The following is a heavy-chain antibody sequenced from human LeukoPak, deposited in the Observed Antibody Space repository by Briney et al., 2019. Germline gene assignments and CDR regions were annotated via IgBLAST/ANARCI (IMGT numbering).Heavy chain of an antibody. J-gene: IGHJ4*02. CDR1: GFTFSSYG. CDR3: AKAPRRDRYYFDY. D-gene: IGHD2-21*02. CDR2: ISYDGSNK. Sequence: GRSLRLSCAASGFTFSSYGMHWVRQAPGKGLEWVAVISYDGSNKYYADSVKGRFTISRDNSKNTLYLQMNSLRAEDTAVYYCAKAPRRDRYYFDYWGQGTLVTVSS. V-gene: IGHV3-30*18.